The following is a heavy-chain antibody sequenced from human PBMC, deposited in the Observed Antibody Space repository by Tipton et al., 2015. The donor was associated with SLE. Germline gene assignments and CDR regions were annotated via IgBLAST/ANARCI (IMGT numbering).Heavy chain of an antibody. J-gene: IGHJ4*02. CDR1: GFTVSSNY. Sequence: SLRLSCAASGFTVSSNYMSWVRQAPGKGLEWVSVIYSVGRTYYADSVKGRFTISRDTSKNTLFLQMNSLRPEDTAVYYCARDWGLLPGGSYFNYWGQGTLVTVSS. CDR2: IYSVGRT. CDR3: ARDWGLLPGGSYFNY. D-gene: IGHD3-22*01. V-gene: IGHV3-53*05.